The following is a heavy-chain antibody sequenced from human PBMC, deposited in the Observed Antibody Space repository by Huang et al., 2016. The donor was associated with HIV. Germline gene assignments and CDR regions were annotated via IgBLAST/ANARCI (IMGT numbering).Heavy chain of an antibody. V-gene: IGHV4-39*01. CDR2: IYYSGTT. CDR1: GGSIDNRNSY. J-gene: IGHJ4*02. CDR3: ARRWDDDFWSGSSYYFGS. D-gene: IGHD3-3*01. Sequence: QLQLQESGPGQVKPSETLSLTCTVSGGSIDNRNSYWGWIRQPPGKGLEWIGNIYYSGTTYYNPALKSRVTISVDTANNQFSLRLDSVTAADTAVYYCARRWDDDFWSGSSYYFGSWGQGTLVTVSS.